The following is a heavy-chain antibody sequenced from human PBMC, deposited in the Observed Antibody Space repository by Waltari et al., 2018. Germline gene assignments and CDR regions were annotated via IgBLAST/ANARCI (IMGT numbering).Heavy chain of an antibody. Sequence: EVQLVESGGGLVQPGGSLRLSCAASGFSFSTPWMHWVRQAPGTGLVWVSRINYDGSDITYADSVKGRFTISRDNAKNTLYLQMNSLSVEDTAVYYCVRCLANSLYNWLDPWGQGTLVTVSS. J-gene: IGHJ5*02. D-gene: IGHD3-16*01. CDR2: INYDGSDI. V-gene: IGHV3-74*03. CDR1: GFSFSTPW. CDR3: VRCLANSLYNWLDP.